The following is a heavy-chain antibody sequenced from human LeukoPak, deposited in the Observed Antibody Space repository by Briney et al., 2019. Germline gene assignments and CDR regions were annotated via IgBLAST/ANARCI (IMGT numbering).Heavy chain of an antibody. D-gene: IGHD4-17*01. Sequence: GGSLRLSCAASGFTFSSYSMTWVRQAPGKGLECVSYISSSTTIYYADSVKGRFTISRDNSKNTLYLQMGSLRPEDMAVYYCARDLEPYGDYYAEYFQHWGQGTLVTVSS. J-gene: IGHJ1*01. CDR3: ARDLEPYGDYYAEYFQH. V-gene: IGHV3-48*01. CDR2: ISSSTTI. CDR1: GFTFSSYS.